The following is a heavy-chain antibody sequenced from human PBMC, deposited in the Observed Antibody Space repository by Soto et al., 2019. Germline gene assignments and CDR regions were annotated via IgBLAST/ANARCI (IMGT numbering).Heavy chain of an antibody. J-gene: IGHJ6*02. CDR2: IYHSGST. CDR1: GGSVSSSNDY. D-gene: IGHD4-17*01. CDR3: ARSYSYGDYFHSHYALDV. V-gene: IGHV4-61*01. Sequence: SETLSLTCTVSGGSVSSSNDYWSWIRQPPGKGLEWIGYIYHSGSTNFNPSLKSRVTISEDSSKNQFSLKLNSVTAADTAVYYCARSYSYGDYFHSHYALDVWGQGTTVTVSS.